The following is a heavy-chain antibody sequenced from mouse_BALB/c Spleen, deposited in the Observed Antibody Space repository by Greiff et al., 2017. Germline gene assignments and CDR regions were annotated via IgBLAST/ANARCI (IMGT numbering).Heavy chain of an antibody. D-gene: IGHD3-2*01. Sequence: VKVVESGPGLVAPSQSLSITCTVSGFSLTSYGVSWVRQPPGKGPEWLGVIWGDGSTNYHSALISRLSISKDNSKSQVFLKLNSLQTDDTATYYCAKPTDSSGYVAMDYWGQGTSVTVSS. CDR2: IWGDGST. J-gene: IGHJ4*01. CDR3: AKPTDSSGYVAMDY. CDR1: GFSLTSYG. V-gene: IGHV2-3*01.